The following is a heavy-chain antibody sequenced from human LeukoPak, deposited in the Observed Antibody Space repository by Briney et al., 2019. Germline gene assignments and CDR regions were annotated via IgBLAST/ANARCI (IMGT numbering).Heavy chain of an antibody. CDR3: TSNHDSSGYTPDH. D-gene: IGHD3-22*01. Sequence: PGGSLRLSCTTSGFTFRDYAMNRFRQAPGKGPEWVGFIRTKAFGEMTEYAASVKGRFTISRDDSKSTAYLQMNSLKTEDTAVYFCTSNHDSSGYTPDHWGRGTLVTVSS. V-gene: IGHV3-49*03. CDR1: GFTFRDYA. J-gene: IGHJ4*02. CDR2: IRTKAFGEMT.